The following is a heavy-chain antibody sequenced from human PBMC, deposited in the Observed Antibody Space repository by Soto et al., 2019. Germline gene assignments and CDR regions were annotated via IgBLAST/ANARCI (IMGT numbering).Heavy chain of an antibody. J-gene: IGHJ4*02. CDR3: ARMVGATMVDF. V-gene: IGHV4-4*02. D-gene: IGHD1-26*01. CDR2: IYHSGST. Sequence: QVHLQESGPGLVRPSGTLSLTCAVSGASISSTTSNNWWSCVRQPPGQGLEWIGEIYHSGSTNYNPSLKSRVTMSVDKSKNPVSLKLTSVTAADTAVYYCARMVGATMVDFWGQGTLVTVSS. CDR1: GASISSTTSNNW.